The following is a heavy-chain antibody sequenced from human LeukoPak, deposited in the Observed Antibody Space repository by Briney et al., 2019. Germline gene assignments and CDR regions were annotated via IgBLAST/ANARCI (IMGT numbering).Heavy chain of an antibody. CDR1: GGSFSGYY. D-gene: IGHD6-6*01. CDR3: ARQSSSSSTFYYYYYYMDV. CDR2: INHSGGT. Sequence: IPSETLSLTCAVYGGSFSGYYWSWIRQPPGKGLEWIGEINHSGGTNYNPSLKSRVTISVDTSKNQFSLKLSSVTAADTAVYYCARQSSSSSTFYYYYYYMDVWGKGTTVTVSS. V-gene: IGHV4-34*01. J-gene: IGHJ6*03.